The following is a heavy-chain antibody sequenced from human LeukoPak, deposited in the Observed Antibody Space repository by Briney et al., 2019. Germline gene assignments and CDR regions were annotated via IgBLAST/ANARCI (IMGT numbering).Heavy chain of an antibody. Sequence: ASVKVSCKASGYTFTSYYMHWVRQAPGQGLEWMGIINPSGGSTSYAQKFQGRVTMTRDTSTSTVYMELSSLRSEDTAVYYCPRRTCSSTTCLTNWFDPWGQGTLVTVSS. J-gene: IGHJ5*02. CDR2: INPSGGST. D-gene: IGHD2-2*01. CDR1: GYTFTSYY. V-gene: IGHV1-46*01. CDR3: PRRTCSSTTCLTNWFDP.